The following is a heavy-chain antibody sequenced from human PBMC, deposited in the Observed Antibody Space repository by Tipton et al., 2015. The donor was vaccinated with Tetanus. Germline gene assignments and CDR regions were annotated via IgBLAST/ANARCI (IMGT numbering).Heavy chain of an antibody. CDR3: ARALKQGANWFDP. Sequence: TLSLTCPVSGGSISGSSYYWSWIRQPPGKGLEWLGYISHSGTTNYNPPLMSRVTLSLDTARGQFSLKLTSVTAADAAIYYCARALKQGANWFDPWGQGTLVTVSS. CDR1: GGSISGSSYY. CDR2: ISHSGTT. V-gene: IGHV4-30-4*01. D-gene: IGHD3-16*01. J-gene: IGHJ5*02.